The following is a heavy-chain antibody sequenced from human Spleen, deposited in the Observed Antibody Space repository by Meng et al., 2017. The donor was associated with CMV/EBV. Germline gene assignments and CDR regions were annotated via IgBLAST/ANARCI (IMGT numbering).Heavy chain of an antibody. CDR1: GFTFRRHA. CDR3: VKGWSGGVNYYYDF. V-gene: IGHV3-23*03. J-gene: IGHJ4*02. Sequence: GGSMSLSCVTSGFTFRRHAMGWVRQAPGMGLEWVSVIYTASNGARHADSVKGRFTISRDDSRDTSHLQMDSLKVEDTAIYSCVKGWSGGVNYYYDFWGQGVLVTVSS. D-gene: IGHD3-16*01. CDR2: IYTASNGA.